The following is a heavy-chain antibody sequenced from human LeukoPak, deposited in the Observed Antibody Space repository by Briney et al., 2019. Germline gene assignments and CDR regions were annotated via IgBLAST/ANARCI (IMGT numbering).Heavy chain of an antibody. Sequence: ASVKVSCKASGYTFTSYGISWVRQAPGQGLEWMGRISAYNGNTNYAQKLQGRVTMTTDTSTSTAYMELRSLRSDDTAVYYCARVTGSGSYLNENYWGQGTLVTVSS. CDR1: GYTFTSYG. CDR3: ARVTGSGSYLNENY. V-gene: IGHV1-18*01. J-gene: IGHJ4*02. CDR2: ISAYNGNT. D-gene: IGHD3-10*01.